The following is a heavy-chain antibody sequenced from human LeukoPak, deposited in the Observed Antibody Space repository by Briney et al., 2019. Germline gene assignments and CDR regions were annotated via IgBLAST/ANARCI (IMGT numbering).Heavy chain of an antibody. V-gene: IGHV3-21*01. CDR3: ARASLRFLEGHMGY. J-gene: IGHJ4*02. CDR1: GFTFSSYS. D-gene: IGHD3-3*01. Sequence: GGSLRLSCAASGFTFSSYSMNWVRQAPGKGLEWVSSISSSSSYIYYADSVKGRFTISRDNAKNSLYLQMNSLRAEDTAVYYCARASLRFLEGHMGYWGQGTLVTVFS. CDR2: ISSSSSYI.